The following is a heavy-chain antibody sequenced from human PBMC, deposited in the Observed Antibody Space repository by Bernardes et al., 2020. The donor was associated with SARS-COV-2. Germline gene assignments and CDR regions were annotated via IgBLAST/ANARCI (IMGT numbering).Heavy chain of an antibody. V-gene: IGHV3-21*01. CDR2: LSGAGMYL. J-gene: IGHJ3*01. Sequence: VGSLRLSCVASGFTFSNSLFSWFRQAPGPGLAWVSSLSGAGMYLYYGDSVRGRFTTSRDNTRTSVFLQMESLRAEDTAVYYCARDVGGTDWRFGFDVWGPGTMVNVSS. D-gene: IGHD3-9*01. CDR3: ARDVGGTDWRFGFDV. CDR1: GFTFSNSL.